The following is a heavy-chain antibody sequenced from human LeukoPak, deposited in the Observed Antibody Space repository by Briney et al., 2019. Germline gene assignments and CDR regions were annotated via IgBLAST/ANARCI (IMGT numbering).Heavy chain of an antibody. CDR2: FDPEDGET. CDR1: GYTLTELS. V-gene: IGHV1-24*01. D-gene: IGHD3-10*01. CDR3: ATDLLHGVRGVIIGY. Sequence: GASVKVSCKVSGYTLTELSMHWVRQAPGKGLEWMGGFDPEDGETIYAQKFQGRVTMTGDTSTDTAYMELSSLRSEDTAVYYCATDLLHGVRGVIIGYWGQGTLVTVSS. J-gene: IGHJ4*02.